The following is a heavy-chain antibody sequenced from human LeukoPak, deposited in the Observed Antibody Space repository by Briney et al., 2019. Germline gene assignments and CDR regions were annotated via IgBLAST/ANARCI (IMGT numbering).Heavy chain of an antibody. V-gene: IGHV1-46*01. CDR1: GYTFTSYY. CDR3: ARGSLTYYYDSSGYTYYFDY. CDR2: INPSGGST. J-gene: IGHJ4*02. Sequence: ASVKVSCKASGYTFTSYYMHWVRQAPGQGLEWMGIINPSGGSTSYAQKFQGRVTMTRDTSTSTVYMELSSLRSEDTAVYYCARGSLTYYYDSSGYTYYFDYWGQGTPVTVSS. D-gene: IGHD3-22*01.